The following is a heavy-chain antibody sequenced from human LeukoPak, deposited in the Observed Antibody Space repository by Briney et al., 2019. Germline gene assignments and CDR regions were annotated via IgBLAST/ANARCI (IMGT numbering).Heavy chain of an antibody. Sequence: SETLSLTCTVSGGSISSSSYYWGWIRHPPGKGLEWMGSIYYSGSTYYNPSLKSRVTISVDTSKNQFSLKLSSVTAADTAVYYCAREDSSGYYSTFDPWGQGTLVTVSS. D-gene: IGHD3-22*01. V-gene: IGHV4-39*07. J-gene: IGHJ5*02. CDR2: IYYSGST. CDR3: AREDSSGYYSTFDP. CDR1: GGSISSSSYY.